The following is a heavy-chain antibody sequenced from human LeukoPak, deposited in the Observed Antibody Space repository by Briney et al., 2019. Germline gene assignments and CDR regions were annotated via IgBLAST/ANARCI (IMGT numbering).Heavy chain of an antibody. Sequence: ASVKVSCKASGYTFTSYDINWVRQATGQGLEWMGWMNPNSGNTGYAQKFQGRVTMTRNTSISTAYMELSSLRSDDTAVYYCARSSAYCGGDCYSFWFDPWGQGTLVTVSS. CDR2: MNPNSGNT. CDR1: GYTFTSYD. J-gene: IGHJ5*02. V-gene: IGHV1-8*01. CDR3: ARSSAYCGGDCYSFWFDP. D-gene: IGHD2-21*01.